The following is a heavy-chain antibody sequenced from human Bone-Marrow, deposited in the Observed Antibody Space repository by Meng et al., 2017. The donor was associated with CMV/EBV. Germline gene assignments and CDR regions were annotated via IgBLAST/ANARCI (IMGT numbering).Heavy chain of an antibody. Sequence: ASVKVSCKASGNTFTTFDITWVRQAPGQGLEWMGWMNPNSGNTGYAQKFQGRVTMTRNTSISTAYMELSSLRSEDTAVYYCARGRVVAWVRIVGAMSYWGQGTLVTVSS. CDR3: ARGRVVAWVRIVGAMSY. CDR2: MNPNSGNT. J-gene: IGHJ4*02. V-gene: IGHV1-8*02. D-gene: IGHD1-26*01. CDR1: GNTFTTFD.